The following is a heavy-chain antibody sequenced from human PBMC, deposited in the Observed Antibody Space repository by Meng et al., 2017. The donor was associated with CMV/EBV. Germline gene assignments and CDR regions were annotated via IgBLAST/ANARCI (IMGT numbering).Heavy chain of an antibody. D-gene: IGHD5-24*01. CDR2: IYSGGST. J-gene: IGHJ3*02. CDR3: ARDQPGDGYNEGAFDI. V-gene: IGHV3-53*01. Sequence: GESLKIPFESPGFTVSSNYMSWVRQAPGQGLEGVSVIYSGGSTYYADPVKGRFTISRDNSKNTLYLQMNSPRAEDTAVYYCARDQPGDGYNEGAFDIWGQGTMVTVSS. CDR1: GFTVSSNY.